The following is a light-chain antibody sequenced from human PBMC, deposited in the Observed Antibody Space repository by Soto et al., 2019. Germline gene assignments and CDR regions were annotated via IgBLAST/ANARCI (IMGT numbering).Light chain of an antibody. CDR1: QSVSSSH. V-gene: IGKV3D-20*01. J-gene: IGKJ4*01. CDR2: DAS. Sequence: EIVLTQSPATLSLSPGERATLSCGASQSVSSSHLAWYQQKPGLAPRLLIYDASNRATGIPDRFSGSGSGTDFTLTISRLEPEDFAVYYCQQYGSSPLTFGGGTKVEIK. CDR3: QQYGSSPLT.